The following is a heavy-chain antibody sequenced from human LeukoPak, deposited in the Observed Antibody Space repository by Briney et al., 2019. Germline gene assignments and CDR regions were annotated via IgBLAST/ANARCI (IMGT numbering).Heavy chain of an antibody. CDR3: ARVGYSYVINDWSRTGLGAYPTKYYYHMDV. D-gene: IGHD5-18*01. CDR1: GGSFSGYY. Sequence: SETLSLTCAVYGGSFSGYYWSWVRQPPGKGLEWIGEINHSGSTNYNPSLKSRVTISVDTSKNQFSLKLSSVTAADTAVYFCARVGYSYVINDWSRTGLGAYPTKYYYHMDVWGKGTTVTVSS. CDR2: INHSGST. J-gene: IGHJ6*03. V-gene: IGHV4-34*01.